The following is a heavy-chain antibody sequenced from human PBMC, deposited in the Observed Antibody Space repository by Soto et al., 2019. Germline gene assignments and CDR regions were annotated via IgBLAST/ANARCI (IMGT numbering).Heavy chain of an antibody. V-gene: IGHV4-59*08. CDR1: GGSISSYY. J-gene: IGHJ4*02. D-gene: IGHD6-6*01. Sequence: SETLSLTCTVSGGSISSYYWSWIRQPPGKGLEWIGYIYYSGSTNYNPSLKSRVTISVDTSKNQFSLKLSSVTAADTAVYYCARGTVAALFGFDYWGQGTLVTVSS. CDR3: ARGTVAALFGFDY. CDR2: IYYSGST.